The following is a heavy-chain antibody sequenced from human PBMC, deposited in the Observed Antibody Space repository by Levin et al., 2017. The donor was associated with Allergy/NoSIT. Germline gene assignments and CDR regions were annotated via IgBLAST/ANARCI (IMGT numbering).Heavy chain of an antibody. CDR2: MNPNSGNT. J-gene: IGHJ4*02. D-gene: IGHD3-9*01. CDR3: ARGGSLPYYDILTGYYYYFDY. Sequence: RASVKVSCKASGYTFTSYDINWVRQATGQGLEWMGWMNPNSGNTGYAQKFQGRVTMTRNTSISTAYMELSSLRSEDTAVYYCARGGSLPYYDILTGYYYYFDYWGQGTLVTVSS. V-gene: IGHV1-8*01. CDR1: GYTFTSYD.